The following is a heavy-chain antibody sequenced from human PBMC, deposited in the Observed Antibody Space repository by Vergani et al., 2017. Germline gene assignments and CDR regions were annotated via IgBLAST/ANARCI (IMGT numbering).Heavy chain of an antibody. J-gene: IGHJ6*02. V-gene: IGHV3-23*01. Sequence: EVHLLESGGGLVQPGGSLRLSCAASGFTFSSYAMNWVRQAPGKGLEWVSAISDSGGSTYYADSVKGRFTISRDNSKNSLYLQMNSLRAEDTAVYYCARDISSPGGYYYYYYGMDVWGQGTTVTVSS. CDR2: ISDSGGST. CDR1: GFTFSSYA. D-gene: IGHD1-14*01. CDR3: ARDISSPGGYYYYYYGMDV.